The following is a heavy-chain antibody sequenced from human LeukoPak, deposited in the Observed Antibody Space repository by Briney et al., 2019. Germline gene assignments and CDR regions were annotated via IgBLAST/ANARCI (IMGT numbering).Heavy chain of an antibody. CDR2: IYTSGST. D-gene: IGHD5-24*01. J-gene: IGHJ4*02. Sequence: PSQTLSLTCTVSGGSISSGSYYWSWIRQPAGKGLEWIGRIYTSGSTNYNPSLKSRVTIPVDTSKNQFSLKLSSVTAADTAVYYCAREDLLEMATIDYWGQGTLVTVSS. CDR1: GGSISSGSYY. V-gene: IGHV4-61*02. CDR3: AREDLLEMATIDY.